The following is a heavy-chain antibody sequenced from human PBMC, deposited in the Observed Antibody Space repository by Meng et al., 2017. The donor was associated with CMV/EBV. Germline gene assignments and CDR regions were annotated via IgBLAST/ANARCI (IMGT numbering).Heavy chain of an antibody. CDR1: GFTFSSYW. Sequence: GESLKISCAASGFTFSSYWMSWVRQAPGKGLEWAANIKQDGSEKYYVDSVKGRFTISRDNAKNSLYLQMNSLRAEDTAVYYCARGGDYWGRMDWFDPWGQGTLVTVSS. V-gene: IGHV3-7*01. CDR3: ARGGDYWGRMDWFDP. J-gene: IGHJ5*02. D-gene: IGHD7-27*01. CDR2: IKQDGSEK.